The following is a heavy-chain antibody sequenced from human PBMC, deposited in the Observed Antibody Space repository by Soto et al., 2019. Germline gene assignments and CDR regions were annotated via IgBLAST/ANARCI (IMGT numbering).Heavy chain of an antibody. CDR3: AKEPGGYSYGYYYYYYGMDV. V-gene: IGHV3-23*01. CDR2: ISGSGGST. J-gene: IGHJ6*02. D-gene: IGHD5-18*01. Sequence: GGSLRLSCAASGFTFSSYAMSWVRQAPGKGLEWVSAISGSGGSTYYADSVKGRFTISRDNSKNTLYLQMNSLRAEDTAVYYCAKEPGGYSYGYYYYYYGMDVWGQGTTVTVSS. CDR1: GFTFSSYA.